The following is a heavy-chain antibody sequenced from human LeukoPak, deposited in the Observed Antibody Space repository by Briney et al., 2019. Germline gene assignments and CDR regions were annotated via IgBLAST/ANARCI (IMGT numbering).Heavy chain of an antibody. D-gene: IGHD2-15*01. V-gene: IGHV1-3*01. Sequence: ASVKVSCKASGYTFTSYAMHWVRQAPGQRLGWMGWINAGNGNTKYSQKFQGRVTITRDTSASTAYMELSSLRSEDTAVYYCARAFLGYCSGGSCRALDVRGQGTTVTVSS. CDR2: INAGNGNT. CDR3: ARAFLGYCSGGSCRALDV. J-gene: IGHJ6*02. CDR1: GYTFTSYA.